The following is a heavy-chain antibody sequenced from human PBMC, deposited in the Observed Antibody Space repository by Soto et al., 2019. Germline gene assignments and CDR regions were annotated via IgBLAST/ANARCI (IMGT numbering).Heavy chain of an antibody. CDR3: ATLGYCSGGSCYGGGNDAFDI. CDR1: GYSFTSYW. CDR2: IYPGDSDT. J-gene: IGHJ3*02. D-gene: IGHD2-15*01. V-gene: IGHV5-51*01. Sequence: GESLKISWKGSGYSFTSYWIGWVRQMPGKRLEWMGIIYPGDSDTRYSPSFQCQVTISADRSISTAYLQWSSLTASDTAMYYCATLGYCSGGSCYGGGNDAFDIWGQGTMVTVSS.